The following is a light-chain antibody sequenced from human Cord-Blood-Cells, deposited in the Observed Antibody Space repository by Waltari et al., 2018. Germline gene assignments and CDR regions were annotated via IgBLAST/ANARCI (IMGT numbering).Light chain of an antibody. Sequence: QSALTQPASVSGSPGQSITLSCPGTSSDVGGYNYLSWYQQPPGKAPKLMIYDVSKWPSGVSNRFSGSKSGNTASLTISGLQAEDEADYYCSSYTSSSTWVFGGGTKLTVL. V-gene: IGLV2-14*01. J-gene: IGLJ3*02. CDR2: DVS. CDR1: SSDVGGYNY. CDR3: SSYTSSSTWV.